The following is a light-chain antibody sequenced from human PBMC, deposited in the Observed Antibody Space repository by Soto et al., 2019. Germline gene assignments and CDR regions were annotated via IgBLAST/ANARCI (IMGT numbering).Light chain of an antibody. Sequence: DVQMTQSPSTLSASVGDRVTITCRASQSISTWLAWYQQKPGKAPKLLIYKASGLESGVPSRFSGSGSGTEFTLTISSLQPDDFATYYCQQYKTYSWTFGQGTKLEIK. CDR1: QSISTW. V-gene: IGKV1-5*03. CDR2: KAS. J-gene: IGKJ1*01. CDR3: QQYKTYSWT.